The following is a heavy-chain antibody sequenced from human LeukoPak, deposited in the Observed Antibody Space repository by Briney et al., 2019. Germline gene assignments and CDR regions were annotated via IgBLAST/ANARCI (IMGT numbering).Heavy chain of an antibody. V-gene: IGHV3-74*01. CDR3: ARDPGYYYYGMDV. J-gene: IGHJ6*02. Sequence: GGSLRLSCAVTGFNLRTYWIHWVRHSPGRGLEWVARINGEGSRISYPDSVRGRFTISRDNAKNTAYLQMNSLRAEDTALYYCARDPGYYYYGMDVWGQGTTVVVSS. CDR2: INGEGSRI. CDR1: GFNLRTYW.